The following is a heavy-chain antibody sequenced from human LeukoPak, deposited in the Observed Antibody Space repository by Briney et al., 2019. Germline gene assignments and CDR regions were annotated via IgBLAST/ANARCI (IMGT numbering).Heavy chain of an antibody. CDR2: IDPDGITT. D-gene: IGHD5-24*01. CDR1: GFTLSGYW. V-gene: IGHV3-74*01. Sequence: PGGSLRLSCAASGFTLSGYWMHWVRQAPGEGLVWVSRIDPDGITTNYADSVKGRFTTSRDNARNSLYLQMNSLRAEDTAVYYCARSGDGYNRFDYWAREPWSPSPQ. CDR3: ARSGDGYNRFDY. J-gene: IGHJ4*02.